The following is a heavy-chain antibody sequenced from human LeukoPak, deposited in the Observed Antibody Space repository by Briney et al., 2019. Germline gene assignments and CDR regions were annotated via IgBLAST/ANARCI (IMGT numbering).Heavy chain of an antibody. J-gene: IGHJ4*02. D-gene: IGHD3-10*01. Sequence: PGGSLRLSCAASGFTFSNYWMSWVRQAPGRGLDWVANINQDGSDKYYVDSVKGRFTISRDNSKSTLYLQMNSPRTEDTAVYYCAKDNLWFGELFYYFDYWGQGALVTVSA. CDR1: GFTFSNYW. V-gene: IGHV3-7*04. CDR3: AKDNLWFGELFYYFDY. CDR2: INQDGSDK.